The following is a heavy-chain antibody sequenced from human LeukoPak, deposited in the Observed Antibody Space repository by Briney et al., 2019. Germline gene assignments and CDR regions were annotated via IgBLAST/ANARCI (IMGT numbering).Heavy chain of an antibody. CDR2: ISPYNRNT. CDR3: ARRGGTEYYFDY. CDR1: GYTFTSYG. D-gene: IGHD3-10*01. J-gene: IGHJ4*02. V-gene: IGHV1-18*01. Sequence: ASVKVSCKASGYTFTSYGISWVRQAPGQGLEWMGWISPYNRNTTYAQRLQGRVTMTTDTSTSTAYLELRSLTSDDTAVYFCARRGGTEYYFDYWGQGTLVTVSS.